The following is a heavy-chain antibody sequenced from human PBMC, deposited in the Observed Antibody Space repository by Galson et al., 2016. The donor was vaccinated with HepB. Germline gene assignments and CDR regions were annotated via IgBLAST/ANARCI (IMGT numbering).Heavy chain of an antibody. CDR2: ISTNGATI. CDR3: AKDGYFASGSALDGMDV. Sequence: SLRLSCAASGFTFTTHTMNWVRQAPGKGLESISYISTNGATIHYADSVKGRFTASRDNAKNSLYLQMNGLRVEDTALYYCAKDGYFASGSALDGMDVWGQGTTVTVSS. V-gene: IGHV3-48*01. J-gene: IGHJ6*02. CDR1: GFTFTTHT. D-gene: IGHD3-10*01.